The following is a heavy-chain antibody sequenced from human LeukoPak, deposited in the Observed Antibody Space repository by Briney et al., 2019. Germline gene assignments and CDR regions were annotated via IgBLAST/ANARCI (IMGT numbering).Heavy chain of an antibody. CDR2: IYYSGST. J-gene: IGHJ6*03. CDR1: GGSISSGGYS. Sequence: SETLSLTCAVSGGSISSGGYSWSWIRQPPGKGLEWIGYIYYSGSTYYNPSLKSRVTISVDTSKNQFSLKLSSVTAADTAVYYCAREGYDFWSGYYTHYYYYMDVWGKGTTVTVSS. D-gene: IGHD3-3*01. V-gene: IGHV4-61*08. CDR3: AREGYDFWSGYYTHYYYYMDV.